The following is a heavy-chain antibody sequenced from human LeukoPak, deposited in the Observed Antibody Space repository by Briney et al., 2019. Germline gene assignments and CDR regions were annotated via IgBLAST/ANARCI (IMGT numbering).Heavy chain of an antibody. Sequence: GESLKISCKGSAYSFTSYWIAWARQMPGKGLEWMGIIYPGDSDTRYSPSFQGQVTISADKSISTAYLQWSRLKASDTAVYYCARQRDGYNSLSDYWGQGTLVTVSS. D-gene: IGHD5-24*01. CDR2: IYPGDSDT. V-gene: IGHV5-51*01. J-gene: IGHJ4*02. CDR3: ARQRDGYNSLSDY. CDR1: AYSFTSYW.